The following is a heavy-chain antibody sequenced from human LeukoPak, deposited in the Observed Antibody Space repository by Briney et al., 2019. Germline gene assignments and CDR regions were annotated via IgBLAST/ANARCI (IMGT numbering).Heavy chain of an antibody. Sequence: SVKVSCKASGGTFSSYALTWVRQAPGQGLEWMGGIMSMFGTAKYAQKFQGRVTITADESTSTAYMELSSLRSGDTAVYYCARGREIPAIGLDYWGQGTLVTVSS. J-gene: IGHJ4*02. CDR3: ARGREIPAIGLDY. V-gene: IGHV1-69*13. CDR1: GGTFSSYA. D-gene: IGHD5-18*01. CDR2: IMSMFGTA.